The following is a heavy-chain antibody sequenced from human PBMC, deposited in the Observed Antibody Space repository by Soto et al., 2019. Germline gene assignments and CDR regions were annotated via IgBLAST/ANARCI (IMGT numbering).Heavy chain of an antibody. CDR2: INPNSGGT. CDR3: ARVADSDMIVVVILDSHFHY. Sequence: RALVNVSGKTSGYTFTGYYMHWVRQAPGQGLELMGWINPNSGGTNYAQKFQGRVTMTRXXXXXXAXMXLXRXXSDXTAVYVCARVADSDMIVVVILDSHFHYWS. V-gene: IGHV1-2*02. D-gene: IGHD3-22*01. CDR1: GYTFTGYY. J-gene: IGHJ4*01.